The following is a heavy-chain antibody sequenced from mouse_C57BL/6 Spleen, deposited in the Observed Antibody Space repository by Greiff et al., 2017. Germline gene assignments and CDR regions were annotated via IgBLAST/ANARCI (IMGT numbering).Heavy chain of an antibody. J-gene: IGHJ1*03. CDR1: VFTFRDYY. V-gene: IGHV5-16*01. D-gene: IGHD1-1*01. CDR2: INYDGSST. Sequence: EVKLVESEGCLVQPGSSMTLSCTASVFTFRDYYMAWFRQVPEKGLEWVANINYDGSSTYFLDSLKSRFIISRDNAKNILYLQMSSLMSEDTATYYCAREGYYYGSSGWYFDVWGTGTTVTVSS. CDR3: AREGYYYGSSGWYFDV.